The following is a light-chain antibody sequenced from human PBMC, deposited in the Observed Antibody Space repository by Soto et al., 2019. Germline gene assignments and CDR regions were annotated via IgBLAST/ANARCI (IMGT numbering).Light chain of an antibody. CDR3: QQYGRSPWT. CDR1: ESVASSY. Sequence: EIVLTHSPGTLSLSPGEGATLSCRASESVASSYLAWYQQIPGQAPRLLIYGASSRATGIPDRFSGSGSGTDFTLTITRLQPEAFAVYYCQQYGRSPWTSGQGTKVDIK. CDR2: GAS. V-gene: IGKV3-20*01. J-gene: IGKJ1*01.